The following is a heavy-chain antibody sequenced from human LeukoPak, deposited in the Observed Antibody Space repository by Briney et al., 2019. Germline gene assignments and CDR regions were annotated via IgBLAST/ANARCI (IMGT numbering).Heavy chain of an antibody. J-gene: IGHJ3*01. V-gene: IGHV3-21*01. Sequence: PGGSLRLSCAASGFTFSSYSMNWVRQAPGKGLEWVSSISSSSSYIYYADSVKGRFTISRDNAKNSLYLQINSLRAEDTAVYYCARDRGGLGTYHHSGTRQWDAFDFWGQGTMVTVSS. CDR2: ISSSSSYI. CDR3: ARDRGGLGTYHHSGTRQWDAFDF. D-gene: IGHD3-10*01. CDR1: GFTFSSYS.